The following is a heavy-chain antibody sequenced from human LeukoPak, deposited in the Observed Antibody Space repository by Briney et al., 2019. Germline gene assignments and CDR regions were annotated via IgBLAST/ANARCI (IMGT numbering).Heavy chain of an antibody. Sequence: PGGSLRLSCAASGFTFSIYAMSWVRQAPGKGLGWVSAIRGSGGSTYYADSVKGRFTIYRDNSKNTLDLKMNSLRAEDTAVYYCAKDPITMVRGVSSWGQGTLVTVSS. D-gene: IGHD3-10*01. V-gene: IGHV3-23*01. CDR3: AKDPITMVRGVSS. CDR2: IRGSGGST. J-gene: IGHJ4*02. CDR1: GFTFSIYA.